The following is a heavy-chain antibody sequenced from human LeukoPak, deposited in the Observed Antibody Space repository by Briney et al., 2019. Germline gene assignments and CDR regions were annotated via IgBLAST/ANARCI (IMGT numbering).Heavy chain of an antibody. Sequence: GRSLRLSCTVSGLPFSDCALSWVRQVPGKSLEWVGFIRISAYGASTEYSAPVKDRFTISRDDSKSLAYLQMNTLKTEDTAVYYCATHRLESHDIQFDYWGQGALVIVSS. CDR3: ATHRLESHDIQFDY. J-gene: IGHJ4*02. CDR2: IRISAYGAST. D-gene: IGHD1-1*01. V-gene: IGHV3-49*04. CDR1: GLPFSDCA.